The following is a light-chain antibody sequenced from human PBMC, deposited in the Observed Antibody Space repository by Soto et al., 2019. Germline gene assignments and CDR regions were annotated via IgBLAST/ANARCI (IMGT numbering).Light chain of an antibody. CDR2: EVT. CDR1: TGDVGGYDY. CDR3: SSHTSGNTRV. J-gene: IGLJ1*01. Sequence: QAVLTQPASVCGSPGQAITISCTGTTGDVGGYDYVSWYQQYPYKAPKLIIYEVTNRPSGISNRFSGSKSGNTAFLTIYGLQAEDEADYYCSSHTSGNTRVFGTGTKVTVL. V-gene: IGLV2-14*01.